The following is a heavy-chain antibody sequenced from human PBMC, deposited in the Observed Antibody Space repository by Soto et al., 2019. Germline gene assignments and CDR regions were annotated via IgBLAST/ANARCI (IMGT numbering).Heavy chain of an antibody. D-gene: IGHD6-19*01. CDR1: GFTFSSYA. CDR3: ASRSSGWYLDY. Sequence: EVQLLESGGGLVQPGGSLRLSCAASGFTFSSYAMNWVRQAPGKGLEWVSVISGSGGSTYYADSVKGRFTISRDNSKNTLYLQMNSLGSEDTAVYYCASRSSGWYLDYWGQGTLVTVSS. CDR2: ISGSGGST. V-gene: IGHV3-23*01. J-gene: IGHJ4*02.